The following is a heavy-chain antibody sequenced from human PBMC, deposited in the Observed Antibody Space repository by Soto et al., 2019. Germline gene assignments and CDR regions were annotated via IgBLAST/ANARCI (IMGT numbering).Heavy chain of an antibody. CDR1: GFSFNRFG. CDR3: AKDLDIVLEPADPDYYYYGLDV. Sequence: EVQLLASVVGLVQAGGSLRLSCVASGFSFNRFGMSWVRQAPGKGLEWVSALSASGDRTYYADSVKGRFTISRDNSKNTVYLDMNGLRAEDAAVYYCAKDLDIVLEPADPDYYYYGLDVWGQGATVTVSS. V-gene: IGHV3-23*01. D-gene: IGHD2-2*03. CDR2: LSASGDRT. J-gene: IGHJ6*02.